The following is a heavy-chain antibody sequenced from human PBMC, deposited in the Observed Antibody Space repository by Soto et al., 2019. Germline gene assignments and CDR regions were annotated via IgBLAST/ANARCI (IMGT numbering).Heavy chain of an antibody. CDR2: INHSGST. V-gene: IGHV4-34*01. CDR1: GGSFSGYY. CDR3: ARGLSSGYDSLHYGMDV. J-gene: IGHJ6*02. D-gene: IGHD5-12*01. Sequence: KTSETLSLTCAVYGGSFSGYYWSWIRQPPGKGLEWIGEINHSGSTNYNPSLKSRVTISVDTSKNQFSLKLSSVTAADTAVYYCARGLSSGYDSLHYGMDVWGQGTTVTVSS.